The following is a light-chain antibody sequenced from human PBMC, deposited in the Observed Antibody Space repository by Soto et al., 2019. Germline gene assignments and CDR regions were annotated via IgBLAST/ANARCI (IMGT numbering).Light chain of an antibody. CDR2: DAS. CDR3: QQRSNWPPNS. V-gene: IGKV3-11*01. Sequence: EIVLTQSPATLSLSPGERATLSCRASQSVSSYLAWYQQKPGQAPRLLIYDASNRATGIPARFSGSWSGTDFTLTISSLAPEDFAVYYCQQRSNWPPNSFGQGTKLEIK. J-gene: IGKJ2*01. CDR1: QSVSSY.